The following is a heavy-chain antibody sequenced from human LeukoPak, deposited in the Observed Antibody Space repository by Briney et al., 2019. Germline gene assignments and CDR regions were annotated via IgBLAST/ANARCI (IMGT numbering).Heavy chain of an antibody. Sequence: PSETLSLTCTVSGAPISSYYWSWIRQPPGKGLEWIGYIYYSGSTNYNPSLKSRVTISVDTSKNQFSLKLSSVTAADTAVYYCARVRRRDSGTYYYYYYYMDVWGKGTTVTISS. D-gene: IGHD3-10*01. J-gene: IGHJ6*03. CDR2: IYYSGST. V-gene: IGHV4-59*01. CDR1: GAPISSYY. CDR3: ARVRRRDSGTYYYYYYYMDV.